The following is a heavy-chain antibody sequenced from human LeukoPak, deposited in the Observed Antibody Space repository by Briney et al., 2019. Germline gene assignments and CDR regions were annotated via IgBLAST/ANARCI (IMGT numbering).Heavy chain of an antibody. V-gene: IGHV4-30-4*01. CDR2: IYYSGST. D-gene: IGHD1-26*01. Sequence: SETLSLTCTVSGGSISSGDYYWSWIRQPPGKGLEWIGYIYYSGSTYYNPSLKSRVTISVDTSKNQFSLKLSSVTAADTAVYYCASRRGLGSYFDYWGQGTLVTVSS. CDR3: ASRRGLGSYFDY. CDR1: GGSISSGDYY. J-gene: IGHJ4*02.